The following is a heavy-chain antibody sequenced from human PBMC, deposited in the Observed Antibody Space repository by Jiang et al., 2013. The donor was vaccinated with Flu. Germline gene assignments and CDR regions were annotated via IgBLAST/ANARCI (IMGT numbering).Heavy chain of an antibody. Sequence: GAEVKKPGASVKVSCKASGYTFTSYDINWVRQATGQGLEWMGWMNPNSGNTGYAQKFQGRVTMTRNTSISTAYMELSSLRSEDTAVYYCARVFSFWSGYYTLDYYYGMDVWGQGTTVTVSS. CDR2: MNPNSGNT. CDR1: GYTFTSYD. D-gene: IGHD3-3*01. CDR3: ARVFSFWSGYYTLDYYYGMDV. V-gene: IGHV1-8*01. J-gene: IGHJ6*02.